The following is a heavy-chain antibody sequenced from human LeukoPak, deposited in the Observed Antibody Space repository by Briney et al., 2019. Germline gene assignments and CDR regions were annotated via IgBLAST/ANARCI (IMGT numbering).Heavy chain of an antibody. V-gene: IGHV3-23*01. D-gene: IGHD3-9*01. CDR2: FSASGVGT. CDR1: GFTFTSYA. CDR3: AKAEGYDILTGLDY. Sequence: GGSLRLSCAASGFTFTSYAMSWVRQAPGKGLEWVSGFSASGVGTYYADSVKGRFTISRDNSKNTLYLQMNSLRTEDTAVYYCAKAEGYDILTGLDYWGQGTLVTVSS. J-gene: IGHJ4*02.